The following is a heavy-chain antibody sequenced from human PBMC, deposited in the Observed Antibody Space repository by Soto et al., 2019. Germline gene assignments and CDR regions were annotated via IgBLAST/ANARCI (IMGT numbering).Heavy chain of an antibody. D-gene: IGHD3-3*01. V-gene: IGHV3-74*01. CDR1: GFTFSSYW. Sequence: GGSLRLSCAASGFTFSSYWMHWVRQAPGKGLVWVSRINSDGSSTSYADSVKGRFTISRDNAKNTLYLQMNSLRAEDTAVYYCARDNSDYDFWSGYYSGYDYWGQGTLVTVSS. CDR2: INSDGSST. CDR3: ARDNSDYDFWSGYYSGYDY. J-gene: IGHJ4*02.